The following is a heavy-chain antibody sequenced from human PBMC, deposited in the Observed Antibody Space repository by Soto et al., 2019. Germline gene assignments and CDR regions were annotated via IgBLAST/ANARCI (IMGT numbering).Heavy chain of an antibody. V-gene: IGHV2-5*02. Sequence: QITLKESGPTLVKPTQTLTLTCTLSGFSLTARGVGVGWIRQPPGKALEWLALIYWDDDERYNPSLKSRLTITKDTSRNQVVLTMTNMDHVDTATYYCAHRGFFAEGHPNWFDPWGQGALVTVSS. CDR3: AHRGFFAEGHPNWFDP. D-gene: IGHD3-3*01. CDR2: IYWDDDE. J-gene: IGHJ5*02. CDR1: GFSLTARGVG.